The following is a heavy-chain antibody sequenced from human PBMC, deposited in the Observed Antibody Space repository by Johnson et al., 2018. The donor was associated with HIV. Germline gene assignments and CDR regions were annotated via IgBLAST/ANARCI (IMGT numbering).Heavy chain of an antibody. CDR3: ARDPLICTGDVCRYWYFDL. CDR2: IYSGGST. CDR1: GFTFSSNY. J-gene: IGHJ2*01. Sequence: EMQLVESGGGLVQPGGSLRLSCAASGFTFSSNYMSWVRQAPGKGLEWVSVIYSGGSTYYADSVKGRFTISRDNSKNTLYLQMNSLRAEDTAVYYCARDPLICTGDVCRYWYFDLWGRGTLVTVSS. V-gene: IGHV3-66*02. D-gene: IGHD2-8*02.